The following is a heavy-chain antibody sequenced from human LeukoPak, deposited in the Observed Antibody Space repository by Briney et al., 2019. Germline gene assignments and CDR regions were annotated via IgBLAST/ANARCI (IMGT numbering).Heavy chain of an antibody. J-gene: IGHJ5*02. D-gene: IGHD6-13*01. V-gene: IGHV4-34*01. CDR1: GGSFSGYY. CDR2: INHSGNT. Sequence: SETLSLTCAVYGGSFSGYYWSWIRQPPGKGLEWIGEINHSGNTNYNPSLKSRVTISVDTSKNQFSLKLSSVTAADTAVYYCATAAGRSRPNWFDPWGQGTLVTVSS. CDR3: ATAAGRSRPNWFDP.